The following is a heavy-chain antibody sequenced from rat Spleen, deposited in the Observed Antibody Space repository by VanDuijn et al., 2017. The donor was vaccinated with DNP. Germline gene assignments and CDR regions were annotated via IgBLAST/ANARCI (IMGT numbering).Heavy chain of an antibody. V-gene: IGHV2-72*01. J-gene: IGHJ3*01. D-gene: IGHD1-2*01. CDR1: GFSLTSNG. CDR2: IWAGGGT. Sequence: QVQLKESGPGLMQPSETLSLTCTVSGFSLTSNGVGWVRQPLGKGLVWMGTIWAGGGTNYNSAVQSRLSISRDNSKSQVFLKMNSLQPEDTGTYYCARHDSSYVGWFVYWGQGALVTVSS. CDR3: ARHDSSYVGWFVY.